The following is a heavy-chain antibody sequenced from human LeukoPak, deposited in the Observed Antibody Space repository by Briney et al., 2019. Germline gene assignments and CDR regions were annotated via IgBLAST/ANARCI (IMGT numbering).Heavy chain of an antibody. V-gene: IGHV4-59*08. CDR2: ISYSGNT. Sequence: SETLSLTCAVAGGSINNYYWSWIRQPPGKGLEWIGYISYSGNTNYNASLRSRVTISVDTSKNQFSLNLNSVTAADTAMYYCARHEGMTTYDYWGRGTLVTVLS. CDR1: GGSINNYY. D-gene: IGHD4-17*01. J-gene: IGHJ4*02. CDR3: ARHEGMTTYDY.